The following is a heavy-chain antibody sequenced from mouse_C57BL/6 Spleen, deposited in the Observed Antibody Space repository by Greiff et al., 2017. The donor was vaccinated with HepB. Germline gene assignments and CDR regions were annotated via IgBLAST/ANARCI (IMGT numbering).Heavy chain of an antibody. Sequence: QVQLKQSGAELVRPGSSVKLSCKASGYTFTSYWMHWVKQRPIQGLEWIGNIDPSDSETHYNQKFKDKATLTVDKSSSTAYMQLSSLTSEDSAVYYCARVGGYYWYFDVWGTGTTVTVSS. CDR1: GYTFTSYW. D-gene: IGHD1-1*02. CDR3: ARVGGYYWYFDV. J-gene: IGHJ1*03. V-gene: IGHV1-52*01. CDR2: IDPSDSET.